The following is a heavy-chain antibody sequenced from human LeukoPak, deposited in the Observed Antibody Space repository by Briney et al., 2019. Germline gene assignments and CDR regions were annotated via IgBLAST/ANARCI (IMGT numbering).Heavy chain of an antibody. CDR3: ASDTVTYYYYGMDV. V-gene: IGHV1-2*02. D-gene: IGHD4-17*01. CDR1: GYTFTGYY. CDR2: INPNSGGT. Sequence: ASVKVSCKASGYTFTGYYMHWVRQAPGQGLGCMGWINPNSGGTNYAQKFQGRVTMTRDTSISTAYMELSRLRSDDTAVYYCASDTVTYYYYGMDVWGQGTTVTVS. J-gene: IGHJ6*02.